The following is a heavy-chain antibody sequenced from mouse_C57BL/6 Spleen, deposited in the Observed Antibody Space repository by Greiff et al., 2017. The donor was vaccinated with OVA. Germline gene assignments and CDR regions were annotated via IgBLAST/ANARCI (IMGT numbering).Heavy chain of an antibody. D-gene: IGHD2-1*01. CDR2: INPSNGGT. Sequence: QVQLQQPGTELVKPGASVKLSCKASGYTFTSYWMHWVKQRPGQGLEWIGNINPSNGGTNYNEKFKSKATLTVDKSSSTAYMQLSSLTSEDSAVDYCARAGIYYGNYDFAYWGQGTLVTVSA. J-gene: IGHJ3*01. CDR3: ARAGIYYGNYDFAY. CDR1: GYTFTSYW. V-gene: IGHV1-53*01.